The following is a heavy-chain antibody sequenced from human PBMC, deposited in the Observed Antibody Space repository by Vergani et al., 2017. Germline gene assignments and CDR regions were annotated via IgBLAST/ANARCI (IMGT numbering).Heavy chain of an antibody. J-gene: IGHJ3*02. V-gene: IGHV3-23*01. CDR2: ISGSGGST. Sequence: EVQLLESGGGLVQPGGSLRLSCAASGFTFSSYAMSWVRQAPGKGLEWVSAISGSGGSTYYAASVKGRFNISRDKSKNTLYLQMNSLRAEDMAVYYCEKATFYGAFDNWGQGTMVTVSS. D-gene: IGHD4-17*01. CDR3: EKATFYGAFDN. CDR1: GFTFSSYA.